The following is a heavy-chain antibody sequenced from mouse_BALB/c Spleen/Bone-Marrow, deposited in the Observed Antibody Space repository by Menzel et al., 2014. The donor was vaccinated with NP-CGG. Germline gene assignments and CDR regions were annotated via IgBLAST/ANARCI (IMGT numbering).Heavy chain of an antibody. CDR2: IYPSDSYT. J-gene: IGHJ2*01. CDR3: TRGGSSPYYFDY. Sequence: QVQLQQSGAELVRPGASVKLSCKASGYTFTSYWINWVKQRPGQGLEWIGNIYPSDSYTNYNQKFKVKATLTVDKSSTTAYMQLSSPTSEDSAVYYCTRGGSSPYYFDYWGQGSTLTVSS. V-gene: IGHV1-69*02. D-gene: IGHD1-1*01. CDR1: GYTFTSYW.